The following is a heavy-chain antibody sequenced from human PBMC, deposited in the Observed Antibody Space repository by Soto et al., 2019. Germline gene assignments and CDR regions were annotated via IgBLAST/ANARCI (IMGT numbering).Heavy chain of an antibody. J-gene: IGHJ3*02. CDR1: GFTFSSYA. CDR2: ISGSGGST. Sequence: GGSLRLSCAASGFTFSSYAMSWVRRAPGKGLEWVSAISGSGGSTYYADSVKGRFTISRDNSKNTLYLQMNSLRAEDTAVYYCAKLIAAADRADAFDIWGQGTMVTVSS. V-gene: IGHV3-23*01. D-gene: IGHD6-13*01. CDR3: AKLIAAADRADAFDI.